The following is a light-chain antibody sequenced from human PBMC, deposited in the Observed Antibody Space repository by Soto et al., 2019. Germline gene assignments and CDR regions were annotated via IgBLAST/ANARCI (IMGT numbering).Light chain of an antibody. CDR3: QPRSTWPIT. J-gene: IGKJ5*01. CDR2: DVS. V-gene: IGKV3-11*01. Sequence: EIVLTQSPATLSLSPGERATLSCRASQSVSSYLAWYQQKPGQAPRLLIYDVSNRTTGIPARFSGRRSGTDFTLTIRSLEPEDFALYYCQPRSTWPITFSLGTRLEIK. CDR1: QSVSSY.